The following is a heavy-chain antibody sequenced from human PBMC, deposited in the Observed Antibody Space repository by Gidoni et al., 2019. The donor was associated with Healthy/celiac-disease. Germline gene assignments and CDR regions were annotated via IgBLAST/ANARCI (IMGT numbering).Heavy chain of an antibody. CDR1: GFTFDDYA. V-gene: IGHV3-9*01. D-gene: IGHD2-15*01. J-gene: IGHJ4*02. CDR3: AKDGSEYCSGGSCEGVFDY. CDR2: ISWNSGSI. Sequence: EVQLVESGGGLVQPGRSLRLSCAASGFTFDDYAMHWVRQAPGKGLEWVSGISWNSGSIGYADSVKGRFTISRDNAKNSLYLQMNSLRAEDTALYYCAKDGSEYCSGGSCEGVFDYWGQGTLVTVSS.